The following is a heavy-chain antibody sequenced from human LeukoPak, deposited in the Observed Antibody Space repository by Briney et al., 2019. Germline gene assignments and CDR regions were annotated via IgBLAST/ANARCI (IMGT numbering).Heavy chain of an antibody. J-gene: IGHJ6*02. V-gene: IGHV1-69*13. CDR1: GGTFSSYA. CDR3: ARDAASGVGASYYYYGMDV. D-gene: IGHD1-26*01. CDR2: IIPIFGTA. Sequence: SVKVSCTASGGTFSSYAISWVRQAPGQGLEWMGGIIPIFGTANYAQKFQGRVTITADESTSTAYMELSSLRSEDTAVYYCARDAASGVGASYYYYGMDVWGQGTTVTVSS.